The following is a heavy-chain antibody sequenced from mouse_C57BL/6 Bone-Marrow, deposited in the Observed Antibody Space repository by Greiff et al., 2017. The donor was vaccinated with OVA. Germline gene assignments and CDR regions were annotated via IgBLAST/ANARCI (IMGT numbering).Heavy chain of an antibody. CDR3: TRERFAY. J-gene: IGHJ3*01. Sequence: QVQLQQSGAELVRPGASVTLSCKASGYTFTDYEMHWVKQTPVHGLEWIGAIDPETGGTAYNQKFKGKAILTADKSSSTAYMELRSLTSEDSAFYYCTRERFAYWGQGTLVTVSA. CDR2: IDPETGGT. CDR1: GYTFTDYE. V-gene: IGHV1-15*01.